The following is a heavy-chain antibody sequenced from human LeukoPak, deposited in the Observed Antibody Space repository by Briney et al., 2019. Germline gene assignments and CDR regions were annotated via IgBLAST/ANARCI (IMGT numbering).Heavy chain of an antibody. CDR2: IYPGNSDT. CDR1: GYSFTSYW. CDR3: ARFALTSSLDY. D-gene: IGHD6-13*01. Sequence: GASLQISCKGSGYSFTSYWIGWVRQVPGKGLEWLGLIYPGNSDTRYSPFFQGQVTFSVDTSISTAYLHWGGLKASDTAMYYCARFALTSSLDYWGQGTLVTVSS. V-gene: IGHV5-51*01. J-gene: IGHJ4*02.